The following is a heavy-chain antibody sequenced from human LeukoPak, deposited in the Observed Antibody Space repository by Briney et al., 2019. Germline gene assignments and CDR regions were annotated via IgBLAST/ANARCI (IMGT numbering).Heavy chain of an antibody. CDR3: ARRRRIGAAGGDGMDV. CDR2: TYNSGRT. J-gene: IGHJ6*02. CDR1: GGSMSNYY. D-gene: IGHD6-13*01. Sequence: SETLSLTCTVSGGSMSNYYWTWIRQPPGQGLEWIGYTYNSGRTNYNPSLKSRVTISADTSKNQFSLKLDSVTAADTANYYCARRRRIGAAGGDGMDVWGQGTTVTVSS. V-gene: IGHV4-4*09.